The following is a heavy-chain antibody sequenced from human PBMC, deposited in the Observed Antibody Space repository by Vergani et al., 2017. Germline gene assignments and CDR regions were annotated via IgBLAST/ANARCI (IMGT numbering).Heavy chain of an antibody. CDR2: IYHTGSA. Sequence: QVQLLESGPGLLKPSETLSLTCSVSGYSITSGYYWGWTRQPPGRGLEWIGSIYHTGSAYYNPPLKSRVTVSVDTSMNQVALKRNSVTAADTAVYYCVGTVALWFGETKDGGWFDPWGQGTLVTVTS. CDR3: VGTVALWFGETKDGGWFDP. J-gene: IGHJ5*02. CDR1: GYSITSGYY. D-gene: IGHD3-10*01. V-gene: IGHV4-38-2*01.